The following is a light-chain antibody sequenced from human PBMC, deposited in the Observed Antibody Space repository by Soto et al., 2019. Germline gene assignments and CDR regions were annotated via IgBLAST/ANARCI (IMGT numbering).Light chain of an antibody. CDR1: SSDVGGYNY. Sequence: QSALTQPPSASGSPRQSVTISCTGTSSDVGGYNYVSWYQQHPGKVPKLLIYEVTRRPSGVPDRFSGSKSVNTASLTVSALQAEDEAHYYCSSYAGNNVVIFGGGAKVTVL. J-gene: IGLJ2*01. CDR3: SSYAGNNVVI. CDR2: EVT. V-gene: IGLV2-8*01.